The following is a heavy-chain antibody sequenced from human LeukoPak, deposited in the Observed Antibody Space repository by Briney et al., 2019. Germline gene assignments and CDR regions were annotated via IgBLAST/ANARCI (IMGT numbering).Heavy chain of an antibody. Sequence: WASVKVSCKASGYTFTGYYMHWVRQAPGQGLEWMGWINPNSGGTNYAQKFQGRVTMTRDTSISTAYMELSRLRSDDTAVYYCARESGIGRLLGSPDYWGQGTLVTVSS. J-gene: IGHJ4*02. CDR3: ARESGIGRLLGSPDY. CDR1: GYTFTGYY. D-gene: IGHD2-15*01. CDR2: INPNSGGT. V-gene: IGHV1-2*02.